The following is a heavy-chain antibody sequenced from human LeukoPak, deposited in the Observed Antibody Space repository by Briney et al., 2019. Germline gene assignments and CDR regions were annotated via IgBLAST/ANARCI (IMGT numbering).Heavy chain of an antibody. V-gene: IGHV3-48*03. CDR2: VDNDGWAT. CDR3: ARDLIGWSLDP. J-gene: IGHJ5*02. D-gene: IGHD2-2*03. Sequence: PGGSLRLSCAASGFSLSSFEMNWVRQAPGKGLEWIAYVDNDGWATSYYADSVKGRFTITRDDAKSSLYLRMDSLTVEDTAVYYCARDLIGWSLDPWGQGTLVSVSS. CDR1: GFSLSSFE.